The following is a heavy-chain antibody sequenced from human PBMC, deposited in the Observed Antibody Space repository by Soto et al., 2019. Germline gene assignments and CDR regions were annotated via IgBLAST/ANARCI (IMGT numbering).Heavy chain of an antibody. CDR1: GFTFSSYG. D-gene: IGHD6-13*01. Sequence: GGSLRLSCAASGFTFSSYGMHWVRPAPGKGLEWVAVIWYNGSNKYYADSVKGRFTISRDNSKNTLYLQMNSLRAEDTAVYYCARDPGAAADFYYFDYWGQGTLVTVSS. CDR2: IWYNGSNK. V-gene: IGHV3-33*01. CDR3: ARDPGAAADFYYFDY. J-gene: IGHJ4*02.